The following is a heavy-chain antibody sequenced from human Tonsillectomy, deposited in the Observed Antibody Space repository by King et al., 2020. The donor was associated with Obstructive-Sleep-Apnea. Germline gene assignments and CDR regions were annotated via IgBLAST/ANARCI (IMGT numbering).Heavy chain of an antibody. Sequence: QLQESGPGLVKPSETLSLTCTVSGGSISSSSYYLGWIRQPPGKGLEWIGSIYYSGSTYYNPSLKSRVTISVDTSKNQFSLKLSSVTAADTAVYYCASTMVRGVIMGRQEYYYGMDVWGQGTTVTVSS. J-gene: IGHJ6*02. D-gene: IGHD3-10*01. CDR3: ASTMVRGVIMGRQEYYYGMDV. CDR1: GGSISSSSYY. CDR2: IYYSGST. V-gene: IGHV4-39*07.